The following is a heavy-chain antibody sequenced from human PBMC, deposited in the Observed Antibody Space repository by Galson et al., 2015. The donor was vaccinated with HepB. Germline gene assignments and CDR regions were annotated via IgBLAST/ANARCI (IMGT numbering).Heavy chain of an antibody. D-gene: IGHD3-10*01. CDR3: ARTPDYGSGSYYNAWFDP. V-gene: IGHV7-4-1*02. CDR1: GYIFTNYP. Sequence: SVKVSCKASGYIFTNYPINWMRQAPGQGLEWMGWINTNTGNPTYAQGFTGRFVFSLDTSVSTAYLQISSLKAEDTAVYYCARTPDYGSGSYYNAWFDPWGQGTLVTVSS. J-gene: IGHJ5*02. CDR2: INTNTGNP.